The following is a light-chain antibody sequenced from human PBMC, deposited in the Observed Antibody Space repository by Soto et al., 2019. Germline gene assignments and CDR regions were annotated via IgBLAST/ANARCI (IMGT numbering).Light chain of an antibody. J-gene: IGLJ2*01. CDR3: QSADSSGTYKG. CDR2: KDS. Sequence: SYELTQPPSVSVSPGQTARITCSGDALPKQYAYWYQQKPGQAPVLVIYKDSERPSGIPERFSGSSSGTTVTLTISGVQAEDEADYYCQSADSSGTYKGIGGGTKLTVL. V-gene: IGLV3-25*03. CDR1: ALPKQY.